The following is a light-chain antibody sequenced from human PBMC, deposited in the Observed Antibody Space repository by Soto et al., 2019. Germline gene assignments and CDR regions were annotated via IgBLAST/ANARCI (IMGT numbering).Light chain of an antibody. V-gene: IGKV1-16*01. CDR2: AAS. Sequence: NQMNQSPSPLSASVGGRGTFTCRANQDLCPSLAWFQQKPGKAPKSLIYAASSLQSGVPSRFSGSGSGTDFSLTISSLQPEDFATYYCQHYKTYPLTFGGGTKVEIK. CDR1: QDLCPS. J-gene: IGKJ4*01. CDR3: QHYKTYPLT.